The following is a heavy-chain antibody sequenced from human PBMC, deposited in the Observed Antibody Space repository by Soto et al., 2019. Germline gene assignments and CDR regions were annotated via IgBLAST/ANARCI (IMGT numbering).Heavy chain of an antibody. CDR1: GFSLSTSGVG. Sequence: QITLKESGPTLVKPTQTLTLTCTFSGFSLSTSGVGVGWIRQPPGKALEGLALLYWDDDKRYSPSLKSRLTIAKDTSKNTVVHTITIMDPVDTATYYCAHRQRTVYFDFWGQGTLVTVSS. V-gene: IGHV2-5*02. J-gene: IGHJ4*02. CDR3: AHRQRTVYFDF. CDR2: LYWDDDK. D-gene: IGHD4-17*01.